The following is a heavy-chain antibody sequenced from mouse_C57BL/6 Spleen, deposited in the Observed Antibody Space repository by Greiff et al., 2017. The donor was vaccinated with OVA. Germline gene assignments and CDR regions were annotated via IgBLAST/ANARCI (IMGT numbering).Heavy chain of an antibody. V-gene: IGHV5-6*01. Sequence: EVKLMESGGDLVKPGGSLKLSCAASGFTFSSYGMSWVRQTPDKRLEWVATISSGGSYTYYPDSVKGRFTISRDNAKNTLYLQMSSLKSEDTAMYYCASPDSSGYPYFDYWGQGTTLTVSS. D-gene: IGHD3-2*02. CDR2: ISSGGSYT. CDR3: ASPDSSGYPYFDY. CDR1: GFTFSSYG. J-gene: IGHJ2*01.